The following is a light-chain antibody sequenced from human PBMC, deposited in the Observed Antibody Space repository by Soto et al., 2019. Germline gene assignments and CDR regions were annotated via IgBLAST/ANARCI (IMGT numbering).Light chain of an antibody. CDR1: SSNIGTNY. V-gene: IGLV1-47*02. Sequence: QSVLTQPPSASGTPGQRVTISCSGSSSNIGTNYVYWYQQLPGTAPKLLIYSNNQRPSGVPDRFSGSKSGTSASLAISGLRSEDEADYDCAAWDDSLRGPGFGGGTKVTVL. CDR3: AAWDDSLRGPG. J-gene: IGLJ2*01. CDR2: SNN.